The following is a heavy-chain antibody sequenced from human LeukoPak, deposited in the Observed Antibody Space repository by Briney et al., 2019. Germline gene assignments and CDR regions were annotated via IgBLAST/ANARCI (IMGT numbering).Heavy chain of an antibody. Sequence: PGESLRLSCAASGFTFSSYWMSWVRQAPGKGLEWVANIKQDGSEKYYVDSVKGRFTISRDNAKNSLYLQMNSLRAEDTAVYYCARVSRFYDIDYWGQGTLVTVSS. J-gene: IGHJ4*02. V-gene: IGHV3-7*01. CDR3: ARVSRFYDIDY. CDR1: GFTFSSYW. D-gene: IGHD3-16*01. CDR2: IKQDGSEK.